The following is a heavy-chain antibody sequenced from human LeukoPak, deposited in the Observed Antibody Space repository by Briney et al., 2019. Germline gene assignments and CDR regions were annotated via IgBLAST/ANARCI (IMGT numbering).Heavy chain of an antibody. CDR1: GGSISSYY. CDR3: ARHETYYYDSGGYDAFDI. V-gene: IGHV4-4*09. D-gene: IGHD3-22*01. Sequence: SETLSLTCTVPGGSISSYYWSSIRQPPGKGLEWIGYIYTSGSTNYNPSLKSRVTISVDTSKNQFSLKLSSVTAADTAVYYCARHETYYYDSGGYDAFDIWGQGTMVTVSS. J-gene: IGHJ3*02. CDR2: IYTSGST.